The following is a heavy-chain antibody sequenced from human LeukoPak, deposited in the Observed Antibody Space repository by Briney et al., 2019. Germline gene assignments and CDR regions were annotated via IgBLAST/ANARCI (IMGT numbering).Heavy chain of an antibody. CDR3: ARDREAGSSWTFDY. J-gene: IGHJ4*02. D-gene: IGHD6-13*01. CDR2: IIPIFGTA. Sequence: SVKVSCKASGGTFSSYAISWVRQAPGQGLEWMGGIIPIFGTANYAQKFQGRVTITTDESTSTAYMEVSSLRSEETAVYYCARDREAGSSWTFDYWGQGTLVTVSS. V-gene: IGHV1-69*05. CDR1: GGTFSSYA.